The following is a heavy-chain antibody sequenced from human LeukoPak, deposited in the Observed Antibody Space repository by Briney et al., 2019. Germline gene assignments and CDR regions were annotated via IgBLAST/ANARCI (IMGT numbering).Heavy chain of an antibody. CDR1: GFTFSSYE. J-gene: IGHJ3*02. Sequence: PGGSLRLSCAASGFTFSSYEMNWVRQAPGKGLEWVSYISSSGSTIYYADSVKGRFTIPRDNAKNSLYLQMNSLRAEDTAVYYCARGMAVAGRDAFDIWGQGTMVTVSS. V-gene: IGHV3-48*03. D-gene: IGHD6-19*01. CDR3: ARGMAVAGRDAFDI. CDR2: ISSSGSTI.